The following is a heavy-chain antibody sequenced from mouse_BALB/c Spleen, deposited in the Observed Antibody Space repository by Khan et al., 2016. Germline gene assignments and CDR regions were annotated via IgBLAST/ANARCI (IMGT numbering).Heavy chain of an antibody. CDR1: WYTFTNYG. Sequence: QIQLVQSGPELKKPGETVKNSCKAAWYTFTNYGMNWVKQAPGKGLKWMGWINTYTGEPTYADDFKGRFAFSLETSASTAYLQINNLKNEDTATXLSARSPTARATGFAYWGQGTLVTVSA. CDR3: ARSPTARATGFAY. CDR2: INTYTGEP. J-gene: IGHJ3*01. D-gene: IGHD3-2*01. V-gene: IGHV9-3-1*01.